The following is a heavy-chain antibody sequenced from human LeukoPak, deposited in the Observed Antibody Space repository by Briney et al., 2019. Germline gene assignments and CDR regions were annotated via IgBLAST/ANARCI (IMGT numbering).Heavy chain of an antibody. CDR1: GFTFSCYG. CDR3: ARDLDPGDYYFDY. Sequence: GGSLRLSCAASGFTFSCYGKHWVRQAPGKGLGWVAVIWYDGSNKYYADSVKGRFTISRDNSKNTLYLQMNSLRAEDTAVYYCARDLDPGDYYFDYWGQGTLVTVSS. V-gene: IGHV3-33*01. J-gene: IGHJ4*02. CDR2: IWYDGSNK. D-gene: IGHD3-10*01.